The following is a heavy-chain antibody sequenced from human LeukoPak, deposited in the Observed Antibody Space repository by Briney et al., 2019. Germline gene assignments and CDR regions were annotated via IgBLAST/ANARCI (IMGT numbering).Heavy chain of an antibody. V-gene: IGHV1-8*01. D-gene: IGHD4-17*01. Sequence: ASVKVSCKASGYTFTSYDINWLRQATGQGPEWMGWMNPNSGATGYAQKFQGRVTMTRSTAYMELSSLRSEDTAVYYCAREGDYGDYVWGQGTLVTVSS. CDR1: GYTFTSYD. J-gene: IGHJ4*02. CDR3: AREGDYGDYV. CDR2: MNPNSGAT.